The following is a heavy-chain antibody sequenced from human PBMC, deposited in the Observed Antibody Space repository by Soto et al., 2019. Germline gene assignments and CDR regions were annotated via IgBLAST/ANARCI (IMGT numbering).Heavy chain of an antibody. CDR2: ISAYNCNT. CDR3: ARESPAERDAFDI. J-gene: IGHJ3*02. Sequence: ASVHVSCKASGYTFTSYGISWVRQAPGQGLELMGWISAYNCNTNYAQKLQGRVTVTIVISTSTAYMELRSLRSDDTALYYFARESPAERDAFDIWGQRTMVTVSS. CDR1: GYTFTSYG. V-gene: IGHV1-18*01.